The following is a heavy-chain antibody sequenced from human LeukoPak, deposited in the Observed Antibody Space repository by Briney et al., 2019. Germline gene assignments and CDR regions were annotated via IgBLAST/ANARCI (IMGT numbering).Heavy chain of an antibody. CDR3: ARVRTGTTIPHWFDP. D-gene: IGHD1-1*01. CDR2: ISSSSSTI. Sequence: GGSLRLSCAASGFTFSSCSMNWVRQAPGKGLEWVSYISSSSSTIYYADSVRGRFTISRDNAKNSLYLQMNSLRAEDTAVYYCARVRTGTTIPHWFDPWGQGTLVTVSS. J-gene: IGHJ5*02. CDR1: GFTFSSCS. V-gene: IGHV3-48*01.